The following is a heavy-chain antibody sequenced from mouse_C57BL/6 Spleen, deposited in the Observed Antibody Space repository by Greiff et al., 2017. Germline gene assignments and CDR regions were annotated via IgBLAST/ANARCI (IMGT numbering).Heavy chain of an antibody. J-gene: IGHJ2*01. CDR1: GFTFSSYG. Sequence: DVHLVESGGDLVKPGGSLKLSCAASGFTFSSYGMSWVRQTPDKRLEWVATISSGGSYTYYPDSVMGRFTISRDNAKNTLYLQMSSLKSEDTAMYYCARQGERPYYFDYWGQGTTLTVSS. CDR2: ISSGGSYT. CDR3: ARQGERPYYFDY. V-gene: IGHV5-6*01.